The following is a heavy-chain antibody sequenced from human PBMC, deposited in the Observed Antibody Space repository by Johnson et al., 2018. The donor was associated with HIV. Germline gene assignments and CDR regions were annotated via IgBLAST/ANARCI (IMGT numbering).Heavy chain of an antibody. CDR2: ISDDGSKI. CDR3: ARGYYDSSFGLDM. J-gene: IGHJ3*02. CDR1: GFRFSTYA. D-gene: IGHD3-3*01. V-gene: IGHV3-30*14. Sequence: QVQLVESGGGVVQPGRSLRLSCAASGFRFSTYALHWVRQTPGKGLEWVALISDDGSKIYHADSVKGRFTISRDNSKNTLHLQMNSLRVDDTAVYYCARGYYDSSFGLDMWGQGTMVIVSS.